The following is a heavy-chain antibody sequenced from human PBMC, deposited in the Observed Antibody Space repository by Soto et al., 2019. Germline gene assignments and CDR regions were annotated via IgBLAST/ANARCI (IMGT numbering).Heavy chain of an antibody. CDR1: GGSISSGGYS. CDR2: IYHSGST. D-gene: IGHD3-10*01. J-gene: IGHJ1*01. CDR3: AGGAPVFIHH. V-gene: IGHV4-30-2*01. Sequence: PSETLSLTCAVSGGSISSGGYSWSWIRQPPGKGLEWIGYIYHSGSTYYNPSLKSRVTISVDRSKNQFSLKLSSVTAADTAVYYCAGGAPVFIHHWGQGTLVTVSS.